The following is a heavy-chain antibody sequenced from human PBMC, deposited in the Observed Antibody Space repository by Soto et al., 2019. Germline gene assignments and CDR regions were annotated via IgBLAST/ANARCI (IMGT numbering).Heavy chain of an antibody. CDR2: IYYSGST. Sequence: PSETLSLTCTVSGGSISSYYWSWIRQPPGKGLEWIGYIYYSGSTNYNPSLKSRVTISLDTSKNQFSLRLSSVTAADTAVYYCARHPGYYDVLTGYSTYYFDYWGQGTLVTVSS. J-gene: IGHJ4*02. V-gene: IGHV4-59*08. D-gene: IGHD3-9*01. CDR1: GGSISSYY. CDR3: ARHPGYYDVLTGYSTYYFDY.